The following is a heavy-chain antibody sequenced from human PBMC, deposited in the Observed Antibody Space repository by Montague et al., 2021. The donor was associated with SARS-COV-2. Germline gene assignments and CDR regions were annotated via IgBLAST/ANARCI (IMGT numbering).Heavy chain of an antibody. Sequence: SQTLSLTCTVSGGSISSRCYYWGWIRQPPGKLLELIGSIHYSGSTYYNPSLKSRVTISVDTSKNQFSLKLSSVTAADTAVYYCARLRGDYGGTYDTFDIWGQGTMVTVSS. CDR2: IHYSGST. CDR1: GGSISSRCYY. CDR3: ARLRGDYGGTYDTFDI. D-gene: IGHD4-23*01. V-gene: IGHV4-39*01. J-gene: IGHJ3*02.